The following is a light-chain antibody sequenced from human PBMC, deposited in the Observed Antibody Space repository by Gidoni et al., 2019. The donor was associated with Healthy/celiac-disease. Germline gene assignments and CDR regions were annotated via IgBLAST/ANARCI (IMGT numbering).Light chain of an antibody. Sequence: EIVMTQSPATLSVSTGERATLPCRASQSVSSNLAWYQQKPGQAPRRLIYGASTRATGIPARFSGSGSGTEFTLTISSLQSEDFAVYYCQQYNNWTPYTFGQGTKLEIK. CDR2: GAS. CDR3: QQYNNWTPYT. V-gene: IGKV3-15*01. CDR1: QSVSSN. J-gene: IGKJ2*01.